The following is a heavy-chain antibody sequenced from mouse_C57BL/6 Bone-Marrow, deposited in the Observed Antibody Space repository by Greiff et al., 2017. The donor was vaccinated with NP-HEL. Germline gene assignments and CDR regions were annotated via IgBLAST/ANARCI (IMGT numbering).Heavy chain of an antibody. CDR2: INPGSGGT. D-gene: IGHD2-3*01. V-gene: IGHV1-54*01. CDR3: ASLSIPGY. Sequence: QVQLQQSGAELVRPGTSVKVSCKASGYAFTNYLIEWVKQRPGQGLEWIGVINPGSGGTNYNEKFKGKATLTPDKSSSTAYMQLSSLTSEDSAVYFCASLSIPGYWGQGTTLTVSS. CDR1: GYAFTNYL. J-gene: IGHJ2*01.